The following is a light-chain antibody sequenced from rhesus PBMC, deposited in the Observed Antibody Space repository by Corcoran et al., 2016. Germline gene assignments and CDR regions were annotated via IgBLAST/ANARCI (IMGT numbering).Light chain of an antibody. CDR2: AAS. V-gene: IGKV1S12*01. CDR3: QHYYDNPFT. Sequence: DIQMTQSPSALSASVGDRVTISCRASQNIYGNVAWYQQNPGKAPKLLIYAASSLQTGIPSRFSGSGSGTDFTLTISSLQPEDSGNYYCQHYYDNPFTFGPGTKLDIK. J-gene: IGKJ3*01. CDR1: QNIYGN.